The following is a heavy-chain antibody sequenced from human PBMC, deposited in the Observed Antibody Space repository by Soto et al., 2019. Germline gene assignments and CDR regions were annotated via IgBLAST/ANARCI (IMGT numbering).Heavy chain of an antibody. CDR2: IYSGGST. D-gene: IGHD2-21*01. CDR3: ASVFPTATNDY. J-gene: IGHJ4*02. V-gene: IGHV3-53*01. CDR1: GFTVSSNY. Sequence: EVPLVESGGGLIQPGGSLRLSCAASGFTVSSNYMSWVRQAPGKGLEWVSVIYSGGSTYYADSVKGRFTISRDNSKNTLYLQMNSLRAEDTAVYYCASVFPTATNDYWGQGTLVTVSS.